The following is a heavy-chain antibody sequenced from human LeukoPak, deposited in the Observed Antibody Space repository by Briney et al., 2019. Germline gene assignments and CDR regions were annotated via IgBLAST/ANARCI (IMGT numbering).Heavy chain of an antibody. Sequence: GGSLRLSCASSGFTFSSYSMNWVRQAPGKGLEWVSSISSSSSYIYYADSVKGRFTISRDNAKNSLYLQMNSLRAEDTAVYYCARALPGEWELSNWGQGTLVTVSS. V-gene: IGHV3-21*01. CDR1: GFTFSSYS. CDR2: ISSSSSYI. D-gene: IGHD1-26*01. CDR3: ARALPGEWELSN. J-gene: IGHJ4*02.